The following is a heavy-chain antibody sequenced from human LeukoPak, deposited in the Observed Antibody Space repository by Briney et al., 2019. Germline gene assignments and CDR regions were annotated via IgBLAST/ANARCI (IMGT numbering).Heavy chain of an antibody. V-gene: IGHV3-7*01. CDR2: IWQEGSEK. CDR3: ARDQNLVSWGLDYLDY. Sequence: PSETLSLTCTVSGGSISSYYWSWIRQPPGKGLEWVANIWQEGSEKYYVDSVKGRFTISRDNAKNSLYLQMTSLRAEDTAVYYCARDQNLVSWGLDYLDYWGQGTLVTVSS. J-gene: IGHJ4*02. D-gene: IGHD7-27*01. CDR1: GGSISSYY.